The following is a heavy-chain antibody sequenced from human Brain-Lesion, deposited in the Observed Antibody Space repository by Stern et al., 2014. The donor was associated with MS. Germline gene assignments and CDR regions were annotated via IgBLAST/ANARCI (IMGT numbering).Heavy chain of an antibody. J-gene: IGHJ6*02. Sequence: QVQLQESGPGLVKPSQTLSLSCTVSGGSISSGGYYWSWIRQPAGKGLEWIGRIFNSGSTSYNPSLKSRVPIPIDTPKNQFSRRLNSMTAADTAVYYCARGRVVPGFQYYATDVWGQGTTVIVSS. V-gene: IGHV4-61*02. CDR1: GGSISSGGYY. D-gene: IGHD2-2*01. CDR3: ARGRVVPGFQYYATDV. CDR2: IFNSGST.